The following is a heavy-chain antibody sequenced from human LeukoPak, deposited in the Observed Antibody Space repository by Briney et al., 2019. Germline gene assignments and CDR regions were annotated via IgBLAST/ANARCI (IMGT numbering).Heavy chain of an antibody. Sequence: ASVKVSCKASGYTFTSYDINWVRQATGQGLEWMGWMNPNSGNTGYAQKFQGRVTITRNTSISTAYMELSSLRAEDTAVYYCARLLTRIAVATYYYYYYYMDVWGKGTTVTISS. J-gene: IGHJ6*03. CDR3: ARLLTRIAVATYYYYYYYMDV. CDR2: MNPNSGNT. D-gene: IGHD6-19*01. V-gene: IGHV1-8*03. CDR1: GYTFTSYD.